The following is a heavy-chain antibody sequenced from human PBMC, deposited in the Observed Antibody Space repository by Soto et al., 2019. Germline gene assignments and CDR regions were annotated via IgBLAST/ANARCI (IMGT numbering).Heavy chain of an antibody. CDR3: TTEVKEN. CDR1: GFTFSNAW. J-gene: IGHJ4*02. CDR2: LKSKTDGGTT. Sequence: EVHLVESGGGLVKPGGSLRLSCAASGFTFSNAWMSWVRQAPGKGLEWVGRLKSKTDGGTTEYAAPVKGRFTISRVASKNTLYRQMNSLKTEETAVYYCTTEVKENWGQGTLVTVSS. V-gene: IGHV3-15*01.